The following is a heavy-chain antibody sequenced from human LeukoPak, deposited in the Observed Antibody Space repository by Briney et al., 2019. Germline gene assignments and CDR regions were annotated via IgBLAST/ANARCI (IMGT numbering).Heavy chain of an antibody. CDR3: ARVRIVGSTYDAFDI. V-gene: IGHV3-30-3*01. Sequence: GGSPRLSCAASGFTFSTYAMHWGRQAPGKGLEWVAVISYDGTTKYHADSVKGRFTISRDNSKNTLYLQMNTLRAEDTAVYYCARVRIVGSTYDAFDIWGQGTMVTVSS. J-gene: IGHJ3*02. D-gene: IGHD1-26*01. CDR1: GFTFSTYA. CDR2: ISYDGTTK.